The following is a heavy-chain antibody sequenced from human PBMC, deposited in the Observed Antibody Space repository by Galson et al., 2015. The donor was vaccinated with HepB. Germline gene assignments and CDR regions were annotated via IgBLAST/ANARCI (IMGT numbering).Heavy chain of an antibody. Sequence: SVKVSCKASGGTFSSYAISWVRQAPGQGLEWMGGIIPIFGTANYAQKFQGRVTITADESTSTAYMELSSLRSEDTAVYYCARRVGDGYNLVGPFDYWGQGTLVTASS. CDR1: GGTFSSYA. J-gene: IGHJ4*02. CDR3: ARRVGDGYNLVGPFDY. V-gene: IGHV1-69*13. D-gene: IGHD5-24*01. CDR2: IIPIFGTA.